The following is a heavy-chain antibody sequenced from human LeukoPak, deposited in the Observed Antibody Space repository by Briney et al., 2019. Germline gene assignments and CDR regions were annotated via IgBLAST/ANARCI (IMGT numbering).Heavy chain of an antibody. CDR1: GGSISSGSYY. CDR3: ARAGFGDNWFDP. CDR2: IYTSGST. Sequence: SETLSLTCTVSGGSISSGSYYWSWIRQPAGKGLEWIGRIYTSGSTNYNPSLKSRVTISVDTSKNQFSLKLSSVTAADTAVYYCARAGFGDNWFDPWGQGTLVTVSS. V-gene: IGHV4-61*02. D-gene: IGHD3-10*01. J-gene: IGHJ5*02.